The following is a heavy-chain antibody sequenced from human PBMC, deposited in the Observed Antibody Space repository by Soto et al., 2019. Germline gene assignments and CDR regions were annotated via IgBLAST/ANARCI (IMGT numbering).Heavy chain of an antibody. Sequence: GGSLRLSCAASGFTFSSYGMHWVRQAPGKGLEWVAVISYDGSNKYYADSVKGRFTISRDNSKNTLYLQMNSLRAEDTAVYYCAKDFGYYYDSSGYSSQPNWFDPWGQGTLVTVSS. V-gene: IGHV3-30*18. CDR2: ISYDGSNK. J-gene: IGHJ5*02. D-gene: IGHD3-22*01. CDR1: GFTFSSYG. CDR3: AKDFGYYYDSSGYSSQPNWFDP.